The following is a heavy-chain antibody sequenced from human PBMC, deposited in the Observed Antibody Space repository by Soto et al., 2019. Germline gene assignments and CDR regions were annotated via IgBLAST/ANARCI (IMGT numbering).Heavy chain of an antibody. CDR3: AKEREQQLVHKTINFDY. V-gene: IGHV3-30*18. Sequence: QVQLVESGGGVVQPGRSLRLSCAASGFTFSSYGMHWVRQAPGKGLEWVAVISYDGSNKYYADSVKGRFTISRDNSKNTLYLQMNSLRAEDTAVYYCAKEREQQLVHKTINFDYWGQGTLVTVSS. CDR1: GFTFSSYG. J-gene: IGHJ4*02. D-gene: IGHD6-13*01. CDR2: ISYDGSNK.